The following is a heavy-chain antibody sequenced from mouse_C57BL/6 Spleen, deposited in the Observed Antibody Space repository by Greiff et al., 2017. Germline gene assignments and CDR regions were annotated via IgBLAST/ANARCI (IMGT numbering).Heavy chain of an antibody. D-gene: IGHD2-1*01. CDR2: ISSGGDYI. Sequence: DVQLQESGEGLVKPGGSLKLSCAASGFTFSSYAMSWVRQTPEKRLEWVAYISSGGDYIYYADTVKGRFTISRDNARNTLYLQMSSLKSEDTAMYYCTRDRGNYVDYAMDYWGQGTSVTVSS. CDR1: GFTFSSYA. V-gene: IGHV5-9-1*02. J-gene: IGHJ4*01. CDR3: TRDRGNYVDYAMDY.